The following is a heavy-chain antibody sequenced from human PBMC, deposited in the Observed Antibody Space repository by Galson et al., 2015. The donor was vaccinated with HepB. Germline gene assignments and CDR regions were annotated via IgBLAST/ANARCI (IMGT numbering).Heavy chain of an antibody. D-gene: IGHD4/OR15-4a*01. CDR3: AREERRGANYYLDY. Sequence: SLRLSCAASGFMFDTYAMHWVRQAPGKGLEWVAIISYDESQKHYADSVKGRFTISRDNSENTLFLQMNSLRAEDTAVYYCAREERRGANYYLDYWGQGTLVTVSS. CDR2: ISYDESQK. V-gene: IGHV3-30*14. CDR1: GFMFDTYA. J-gene: IGHJ4*02.